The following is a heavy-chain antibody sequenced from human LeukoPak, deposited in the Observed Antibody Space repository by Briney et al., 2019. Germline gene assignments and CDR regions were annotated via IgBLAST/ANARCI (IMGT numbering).Heavy chain of an antibody. J-gene: IGHJ4*02. Sequence: SETLSLICTVSGGSISSGDYYWSWIRQPPGKGLEWIGYIYYSGSTYYNPSLKSRVTISVDTSKNQFSLKLSSVTAADTAVYYCARDRPYSSSWYHGTFDYWGQGTLVTVSS. CDR3: ARDRPYSSSWYHGTFDY. V-gene: IGHV4-30-4*01. CDR1: GGSISSGDYY. D-gene: IGHD6-13*01. CDR2: IYYSGST.